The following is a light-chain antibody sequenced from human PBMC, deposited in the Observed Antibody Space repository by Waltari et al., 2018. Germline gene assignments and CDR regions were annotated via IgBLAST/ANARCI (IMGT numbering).Light chain of an antibody. CDR3: QQCYTFPYT. J-gene: IGKJ2*01. CDR2: WAS. Sequence: DIVLTQSPEYLPVSLGERATINCKSSQSVVVSSNNKNYLAWYQQKPGQPPKLLITWASTRESGVPDRFSGSGSETDFTLTISSLQAEDVAVYYCQQCYTFPYTFGQGTKLEIK. V-gene: IGKV4-1*01. CDR1: QSVVVSSNNKNY.